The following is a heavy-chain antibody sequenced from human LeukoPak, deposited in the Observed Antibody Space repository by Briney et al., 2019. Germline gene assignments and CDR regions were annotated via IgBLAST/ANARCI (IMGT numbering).Heavy chain of an antibody. CDR2: INQDGSAK. V-gene: IGHV3-7*01. D-gene: IGHD4-11*01. CDR1: GFTFSSCW. Sequence: PGGSLRLSCAASGFTFSSCWMSWVRQAPGKGLEWVANINQDGSAKPYVDSVKGRFTISRDNDKNSLYLQMDSPRAEDTAVYYCVRIWSDSYYDYWGQGTLVTVSS. CDR3: VRIWSDSYYDY. J-gene: IGHJ4*02.